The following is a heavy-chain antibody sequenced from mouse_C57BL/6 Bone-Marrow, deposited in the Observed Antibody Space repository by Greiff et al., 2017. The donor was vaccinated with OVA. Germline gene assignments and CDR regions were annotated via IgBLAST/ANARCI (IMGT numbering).Heavy chain of an antibody. D-gene: IGHD2-4*01. CDR3: TRGDYPYFDY. CDR2: ISSGGDYI. CDR1: GFTFSSYA. Sequence: EVKLMESGEGLVKPGGSLKLSCAASGFTFSSYAMSWVRQTPEKRLEWVAYISSGGDYIYYADPVKGRFTISRDNARNTLYLQMSSLKSEDTAMYYCTRGDYPYFDYWGQGTTLTVSS. V-gene: IGHV5-9-1*02. J-gene: IGHJ2*01.